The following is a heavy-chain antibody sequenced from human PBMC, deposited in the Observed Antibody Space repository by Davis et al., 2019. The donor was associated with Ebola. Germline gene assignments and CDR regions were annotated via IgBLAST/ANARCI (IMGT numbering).Heavy chain of an antibody. D-gene: IGHD6-6*01. CDR1: GGSISSYY. CDR2: IYYSGST. CDR3: ARGPSIRGFDY. V-gene: IGHV4-59*12. Sequence: MPSETLSLTCTVSGGSISSYYWSWIRQPPGKGLEWIGYIYYSGSTNYNPSLKSRVTISVDTSKNPFSLKLNSVTAADTAVYYCARGPSIRGFDYWGQGTLVTVSS. J-gene: IGHJ4*02.